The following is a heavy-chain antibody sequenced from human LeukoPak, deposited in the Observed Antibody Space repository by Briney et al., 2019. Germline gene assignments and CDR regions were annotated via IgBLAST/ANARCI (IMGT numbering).Heavy chain of an antibody. Sequence: GGSLRLSCEVSGFSFNSYAMSWVRQAPGKGLEWVSAIFGSGESTFYADSVQGRFTISRDNSKNTLYLQMHSLRAEDTALYYCARARSSYGYGDAFDIWGQGTMVTVSS. V-gene: IGHV3-23*01. CDR1: GFSFNSYA. CDR3: ARARSSYGYGDAFDI. D-gene: IGHD5-18*01. J-gene: IGHJ3*02. CDR2: IFGSGEST.